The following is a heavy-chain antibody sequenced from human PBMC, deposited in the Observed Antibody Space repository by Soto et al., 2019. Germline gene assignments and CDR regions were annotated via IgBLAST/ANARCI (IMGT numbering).Heavy chain of an antibody. V-gene: IGHV4-59*01. D-gene: IGHD7-27*01. CDR2: IHYSGTT. J-gene: IGHJ4*01. CDR3: ARDTGGYYLDS. CDR1: GDSISSYF. Sequence: QVQLLESGPGLVKPSETLSLTCTIYGDSISSYFWSWIRQPPGKGLEWIGYIHYSGTTVYSPSLKSRVTMSIDTSENQFTLNLTSVTAADTAVYFCARDTGGYYLDSWGQGRLVTVS.